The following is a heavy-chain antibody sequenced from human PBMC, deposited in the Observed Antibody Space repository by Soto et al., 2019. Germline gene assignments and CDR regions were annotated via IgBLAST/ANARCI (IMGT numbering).Heavy chain of an antibody. Sequence: ASVKVSCKASGYTFTSYAMHWVRQAPGQRLEWMGWINAGNGNTKYSQKFQGRVTITRDTSASTAYMELSSLRSEDTAVYYCARDLNYEPSGYPALFDYWGQGPLVTVSS. V-gene: IGHV1-3*01. CDR2: INAGNGNT. CDR1: GYTFTSYA. D-gene: IGHD3-22*01. J-gene: IGHJ4*02. CDR3: ARDLNYEPSGYPALFDY.